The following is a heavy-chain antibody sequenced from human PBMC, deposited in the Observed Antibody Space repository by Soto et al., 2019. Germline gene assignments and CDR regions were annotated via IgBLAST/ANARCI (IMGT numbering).Heavy chain of an antibody. J-gene: IGHJ4*02. CDR1: GGSISSGGYS. V-gene: IGHV4-30-2*01. CDR3: ARGKTVPVDY. CDR2: IYHSGST. Sequence: QLQLQESGSGLVKPSQTLSLTCAVSGGSISSGGYSWRWIRQPPGKGLEWIGYIYHSGSTYYNPSLKSRVTISVDRSKNQFSLKLSSVTAADTAVYYCARGKTVPVDYWGQGTLVTVSS. D-gene: IGHD4-17*01.